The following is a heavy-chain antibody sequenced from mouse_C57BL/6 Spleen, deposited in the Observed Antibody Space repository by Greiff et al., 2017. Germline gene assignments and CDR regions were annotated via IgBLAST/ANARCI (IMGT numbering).Heavy chain of an antibody. V-gene: IGHV1-72*01. CDR3: ARSPQFITTGRD. CDR1: GYTFTSYW. J-gene: IGHJ2*01. Sequence: QVQLQQPGAELVKPGASVKLSCKASGYTFTSYWMHWVKQRPGRGLEWIGRIAPNSGGTKYNEKFKSKATLTVDKPSSTAYMQLSSLTSEDSAVYYCARSPQFITTGRDWGQGTTLTVSS. D-gene: IGHD1-1*01. CDR2: IAPNSGGT.